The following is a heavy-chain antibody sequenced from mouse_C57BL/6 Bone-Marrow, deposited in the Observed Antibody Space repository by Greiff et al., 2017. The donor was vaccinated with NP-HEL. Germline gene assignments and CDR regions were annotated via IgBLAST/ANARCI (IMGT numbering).Heavy chain of an antibody. D-gene: IGHD1-1*01. Sequence: QVQLKESGAELVKPGASVKMSCKASGYTLTTYPIEWMKQSHGKCLEWIGNFHPYNDDTKYNEKFKGKATLTVEKSSSTVYLDLIPLTSDDTAVYYCARRSNFDYAMYYWGQGTSVTVSS. CDR2: FHPYNDDT. CDR1: GYTLTTYP. V-gene: IGHV1-47*01. J-gene: IGHJ4*01. CDR3: ARRSNFDYAMYY.